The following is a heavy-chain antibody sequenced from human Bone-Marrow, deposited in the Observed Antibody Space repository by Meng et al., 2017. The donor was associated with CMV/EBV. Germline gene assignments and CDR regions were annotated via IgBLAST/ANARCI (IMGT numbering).Heavy chain of an antibody. J-gene: IGHJ4*02. D-gene: IGHD2-15*01. CDR3: ARLPFRYCSGGSCDD. CDR1: GFTVSSNY. CDR2: IYSGGST. Sequence: GESLKISCAASGFTVSSNYMSWVRQAPGKGLEWVSVIYSGGSTYYADSVKGRFTISRDNSKNTLYLQMNSLRVEDTAVYYCARLPFRYCSGGSCDDWGQGKLVTLSS. V-gene: IGHV3-66*02.